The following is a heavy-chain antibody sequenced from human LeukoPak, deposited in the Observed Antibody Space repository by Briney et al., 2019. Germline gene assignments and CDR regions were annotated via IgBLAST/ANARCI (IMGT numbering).Heavy chain of an antibody. J-gene: IGHJ5*02. CDR3: ARSSGSDWFDP. CDR2: INHSGST. D-gene: IGHD3-22*01. Sequence: PEGSLRLSCAASGFTFSSYWMSWIRQPPGKGLEWIGEINHSGSTNYNPSLKSRVTISVDTSKNQFSLKLSSVTAADTAVYYCARSSGSDWFDPWGQGTLVTVSS. CDR1: GFTFSSYW. V-gene: IGHV4-34*01.